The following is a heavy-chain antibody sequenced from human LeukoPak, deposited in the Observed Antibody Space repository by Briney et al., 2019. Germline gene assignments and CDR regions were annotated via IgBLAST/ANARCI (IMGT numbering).Heavy chain of an antibody. CDR1: GFTFSDYA. CDR3: ARSPPGRTNWKYYDY. J-gene: IGHJ4*02. CDR2: IGPIGVYT. D-gene: IGHD1-1*01. Sequence: PGGSLRLSCAASGFTFSDYAMHWVRQAPGKGLEFVSVIGPIGVYTYYANSVKGRFTISRDNSKSTVSLQMGSLRDEDMAVYYCARSPPGRTNWKYYDYWGRGTLVTVSS. V-gene: IGHV3-64*01.